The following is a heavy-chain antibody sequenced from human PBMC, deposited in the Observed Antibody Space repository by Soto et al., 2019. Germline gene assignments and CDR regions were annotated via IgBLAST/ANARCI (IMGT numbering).Heavy chain of an antibody. J-gene: IGHJ4*02. CDR2: IIACIVNT. V-gene: IGHV1-3*01. CDR1: GGTFSSYA. Sequence: GASVKVSCKASGGTFSSYAISWVRQAPGQRLEWMGWIIACIVNTKYSQKFHGSVTITRDTSASTAYVELSSLISEDTAVYYCARLSGYDPSFDYWGQGTLVTVSS. D-gene: IGHD5-12*01. CDR3: ARLSGYDPSFDY.